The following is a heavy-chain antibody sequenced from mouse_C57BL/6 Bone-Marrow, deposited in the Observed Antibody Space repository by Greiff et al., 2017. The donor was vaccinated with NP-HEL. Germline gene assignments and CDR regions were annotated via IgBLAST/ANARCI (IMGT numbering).Heavy chain of an antibody. CDR3: TTEDYYGNAMDY. V-gene: IGHV14-4*01. CDR1: GFNIKDDY. Sequence: EVQVVESGAELVRPGASVKLSCTASGFNIKDDYMHWVKQRPEQGLEWIGWIDPENGDTEYASKFQGKATITADTSSNTAYLQLSSLTSEDTAVYYCTTEDYYGNAMDYWGQGTSVTVSS. D-gene: IGHD2-1*01. J-gene: IGHJ4*01. CDR2: IDPENGDT.